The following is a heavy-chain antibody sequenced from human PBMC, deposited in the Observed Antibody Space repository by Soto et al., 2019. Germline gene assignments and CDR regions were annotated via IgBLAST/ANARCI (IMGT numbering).Heavy chain of an antibody. Sequence: GGSLRLSCAASGFTFSSYSMNWVRQAPGKGLEWVSSISSSSSYIYYADSVKGRFTISRDNAKNSLYLQMNSLRAEDTAVYYCARGGAFTFGGVIVSGYYYYGMDVWRQGTTVTVSS. CDR3: ARGGAFTFGGVIVSGYYYYGMDV. CDR1: GFTFSSYS. J-gene: IGHJ6*02. V-gene: IGHV3-21*01. CDR2: ISSSSSYI. D-gene: IGHD3-16*02.